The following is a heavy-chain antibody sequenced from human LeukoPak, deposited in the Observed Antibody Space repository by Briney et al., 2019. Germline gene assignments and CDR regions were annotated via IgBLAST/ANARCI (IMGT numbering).Heavy chain of an antibody. CDR1: GFTFSIYW. J-gene: IGHJ6*03. D-gene: IGHD6-19*01. Sequence: GGSLRLSCAASGFTFSIYWMSWVRQAPGKGLEGVANIKQDGSEKYYVDSVKGRFTISRDNDKHSLYLQINGLRAEDTDVYYCARYRSGWTVYYYYYMDVWGKGTTVTVPS. CDR2: IKQDGSEK. CDR3: ARYRSGWTVYYYYYMDV. V-gene: IGHV3-7*01.